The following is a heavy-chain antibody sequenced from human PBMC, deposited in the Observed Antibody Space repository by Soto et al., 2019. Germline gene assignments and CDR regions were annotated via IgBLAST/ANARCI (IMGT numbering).Heavy chain of an antibody. J-gene: IGHJ4*02. CDR3: ARVCGKAVAGLCYFDY. D-gene: IGHD6-19*01. CDR2: INAGNGNT. Sequence: ASVKVSCKASGYTFTSHAMHWVRQAPGQRLEWMGWINAGNGNTKYSQKFQGRVTITRDTSASTAYMELSSLRSEDTAVYYCARVCGKAVAGLCYFDYWGQGTLVTVSS. V-gene: IGHV1-3*01. CDR1: GYTFTSHA.